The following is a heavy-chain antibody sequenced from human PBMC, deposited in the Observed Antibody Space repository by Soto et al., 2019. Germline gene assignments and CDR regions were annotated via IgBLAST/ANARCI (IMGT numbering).Heavy chain of an antibody. D-gene: IGHD6-19*01. CDR2: ISSSSSYI. J-gene: IGHJ4*02. Sequence: GGSLRLSCAASGFTFSSYSMNWVRQAPGKGLEWVSSISSSSSYIYYADSVKGRFTISRDNAKNSLYLQMNSLRAEDTAVYYCAREGGKTPDRAGYWGQGTLVTVSS. V-gene: IGHV3-21*01. CDR3: AREGGKTPDRAGY. CDR1: GFTFSSYS.